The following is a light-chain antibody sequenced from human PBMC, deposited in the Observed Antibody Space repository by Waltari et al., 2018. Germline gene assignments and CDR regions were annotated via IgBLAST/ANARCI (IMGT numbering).Light chain of an antibody. CDR2: GKN. CDR3: NSRDTSGNHVV. J-gene: IGLJ2*01. Sequence: SSALTQDPAVSVALGQPVRLPCQGDSLRSYSASWYQQKPGQAPVLVIYGKNNRPSGIPDRFSGSTSGNTASLTISGAHAEDEADYYCNSRDTSGNHVVFGGGTKLTVL. CDR1: SLRSYS. V-gene: IGLV3-19*01.